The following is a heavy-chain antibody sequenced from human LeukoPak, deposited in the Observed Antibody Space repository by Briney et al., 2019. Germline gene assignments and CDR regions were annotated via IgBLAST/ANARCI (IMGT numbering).Heavy chain of an antibody. CDR1: GFTFNSYW. J-gene: IGHJ4*02. V-gene: IGHV3-74*01. CDR3: ANTYYYDSSGYYYDY. Sequence: PGGSLRLSCAASGFTFNSYWMHWVRQAPGKGLVWVSRINSDGSSTSYADSVKGRFTISRDNAKNTLYLQMNSLRAEDTAVYYCANTYYYDSSGYYYDYWGQGTLVTVSS. CDR2: INSDGSST. D-gene: IGHD3-22*01.